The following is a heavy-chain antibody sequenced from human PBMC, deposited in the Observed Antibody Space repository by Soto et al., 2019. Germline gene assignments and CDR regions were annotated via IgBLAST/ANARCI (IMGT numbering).Heavy chain of an antibody. D-gene: IGHD1-26*01. CDR1: GFTFSSYG. J-gene: IGHJ4*02. CDR2: IWYDGSNK. Sequence: GGSLRLSCAASGFTFSSYGMHWVRQAPGKALEWVAVIWYDGSNKYYADSVKGRFTISRDNSKNTLYLQMNSLRAEDTAVYYCARGLRVSVVGATETFDHCGQEALLT. V-gene: IGHV3-33*01. CDR3: ARGLRVSVVGATETFDH.